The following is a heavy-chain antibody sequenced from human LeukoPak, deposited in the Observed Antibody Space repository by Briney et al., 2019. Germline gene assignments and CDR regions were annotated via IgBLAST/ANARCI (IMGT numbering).Heavy chain of an antibody. J-gene: IGHJ6*03. CDR3: ARAQGYCSSTSCQGAPYYYYYYMDV. Sequence: SSETLSLTCTVSGGSISSYYWSWIRQPPGKGLEWIGYIYYSGSTNYNPSLKSRVTISVDTSKNQFSLKLSSVTAADTAVYYCARAQGYCSSTSCQGAPYYYYYYMDVWGKGTTVTISS. CDR1: GGSISSYY. D-gene: IGHD2-2*01. CDR2: IYYSGST. V-gene: IGHV4-59*01.